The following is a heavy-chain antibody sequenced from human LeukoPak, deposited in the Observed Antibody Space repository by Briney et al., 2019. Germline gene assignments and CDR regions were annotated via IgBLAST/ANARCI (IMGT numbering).Heavy chain of an antibody. V-gene: IGHV4-59*01. CDR3: ARENRVTLVRGVIDY. D-gene: IGHD3-10*01. Sequence: PSETLSLTCTVSGGSINSYYWSWIRQPPGPGLEWIGYIYYSGTTNYNPSLKSRVTISVDTSKNQFSLKLSSVTAADTAVYYCARENRVTLVRGVIDYWGQGTLVTVSS. J-gene: IGHJ4*02. CDR1: GGSINSYY. CDR2: IYYSGTT.